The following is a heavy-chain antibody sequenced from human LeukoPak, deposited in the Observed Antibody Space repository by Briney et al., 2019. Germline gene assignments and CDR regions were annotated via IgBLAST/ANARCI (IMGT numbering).Heavy chain of an antibody. CDR3: ARAPTYYYDSSGYYSFDY. J-gene: IGHJ4*02. CDR2: INPNSGGT. D-gene: IGHD3-22*01. CDR1: GYTFTGYY. V-gene: IGHV1-2*02. Sequence: ASVKVSCKASGYTFTGYYMHWVRQAPGQGLEWIGWINPNSGGTNYAQKFQGRVTMTRDTSISTAYMELSRLRSDDTAVYYCARAPTYYYDSSGYYSFDYWGQGTLVTVSS.